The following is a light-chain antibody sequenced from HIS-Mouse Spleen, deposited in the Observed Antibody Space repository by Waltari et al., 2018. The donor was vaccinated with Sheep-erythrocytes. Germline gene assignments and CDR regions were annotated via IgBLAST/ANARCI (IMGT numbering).Light chain of an antibody. J-gene: IGLJ2*01. Sequence: QSALTQPRSVSGSPGQSVTISCTGTSSDVGGYNYVSWSQQHPGKAPKPMIYDVSKRPSGVPDRFSGSKSGNTASLTISGLQAEDEADYYCCSYAGSYTVVFGGGTKLTVL. V-gene: IGLV2-11*01. CDR2: DVS. CDR1: SSDVGGYNY. CDR3: CSYAGSYTVV.